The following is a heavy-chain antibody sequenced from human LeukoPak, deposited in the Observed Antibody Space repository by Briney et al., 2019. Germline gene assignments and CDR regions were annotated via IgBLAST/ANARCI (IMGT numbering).Heavy chain of an antibody. CDR1: GLTLSSYW. V-gene: IGHV3-74*01. Sequence: AGGSLRLSCAASGLTLSSYWTHWVRQRPDKGLVWVSYISPDGTVTRYADSVKGRFTISRDNARNTLDLQMNSLRVEDTGVYYCATPWSYWGQGTLVTVSS. D-gene: IGHD3-3*01. J-gene: IGHJ4*02. CDR2: ISPDGTVT. CDR3: ATPWSY.